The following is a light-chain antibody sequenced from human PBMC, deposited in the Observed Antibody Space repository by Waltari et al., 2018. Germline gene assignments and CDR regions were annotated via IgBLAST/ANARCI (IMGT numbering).Light chain of an antibody. CDR1: QTVTND. CDR3: QQYSDWIA. V-gene: IGKV3-15*01. J-gene: IGKJ4*01. Sequence: EIVITQSPASLSVSLGERATLSCTASQTVTNDLAWYQQKPGQAPKLLIFGASTRATGVPARFSGSGSGTEFTLTIGSVQSEDFAVYYCQQYSDWIAFGGGTKVDLK. CDR2: GAS.